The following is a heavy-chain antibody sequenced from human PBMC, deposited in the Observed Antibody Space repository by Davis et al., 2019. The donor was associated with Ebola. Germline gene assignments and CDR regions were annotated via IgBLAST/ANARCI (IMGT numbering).Heavy chain of an antibody. CDR3: ARVREYGMDV. CDR2: IRQDGSDK. J-gene: IGHJ6*04. Sequence: PGGSLRLSCGALGFTFRNYWMSCVRQAPGKGLEWVANIRQDGSDKYYVDSVKGRFTISRDNAKNSLYLQMNSLRAEDTALYYCARVREYGMDVWGKGTTVTVSS. V-gene: IGHV3-7*03. CDR1: GFTFRNYW.